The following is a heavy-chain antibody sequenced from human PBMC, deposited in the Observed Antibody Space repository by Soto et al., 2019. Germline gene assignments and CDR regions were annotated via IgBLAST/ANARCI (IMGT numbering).Heavy chain of an antibody. Sequence: EVHLLESGGGLVQPGGSRRLSCAASGFSIKSYAMVWVRQAPGKGLEWVSVISARGGSSYFADSVKGRFTISRDNSKNVLSLEMNSLRAEDTAIYFCAKGSIEYSASVDNWGQGTLVLVSP. CDR2: ISARGGSS. CDR3: AKGSIEYSASVDN. CDR1: GFSIKSYA. J-gene: IGHJ4*02. D-gene: IGHD5-12*01. V-gene: IGHV3-23*01.